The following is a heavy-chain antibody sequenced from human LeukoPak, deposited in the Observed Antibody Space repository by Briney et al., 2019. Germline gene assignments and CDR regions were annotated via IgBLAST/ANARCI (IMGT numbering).Heavy chain of an antibody. Sequence: GGSLRLSCEVSGLPFSRSWMHWVRQLPGRGLMWVSSMSDDGTVTTYADSVKGRFIISRDNAKNTLYLQLNSLRAEDTAVYYCAKDRGDYDILTGSPLDYWGQGTLVTVSS. CDR3: AKDRGDYDILTGSPLDY. V-gene: IGHV3-74*01. J-gene: IGHJ4*02. CDR2: MSDDGTVT. D-gene: IGHD3-9*01. CDR1: GLPFSRSW.